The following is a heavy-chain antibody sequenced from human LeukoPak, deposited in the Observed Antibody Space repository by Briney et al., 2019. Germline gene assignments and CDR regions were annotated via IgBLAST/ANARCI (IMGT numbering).Heavy chain of an antibody. CDR2: IIPIFGTA. CDR3: ARDGRRYSYGLDAFDI. V-gene: IGHV1-69*13. D-gene: IGHD5-18*01. CDR1: GGTFSSYA. Sequence: SVKVSCKASGGTFSSYATSWVRQAPGQGLEWMGGIIPIFGTANYAQKFQGRVTITADESTSTAYMELSSLRSEDTAVYYCARDGRRYSYGLDAFDIWGQGTMVTVSS. J-gene: IGHJ3*02.